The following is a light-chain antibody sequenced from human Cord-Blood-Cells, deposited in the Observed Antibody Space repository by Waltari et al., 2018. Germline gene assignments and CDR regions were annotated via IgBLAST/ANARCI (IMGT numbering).Light chain of an antibody. CDR2: GAS. J-gene: IGKJ2*01. V-gene: IGKV3-15*01. Sequence: EIVMTQSPATLSVSPGERATPSCRASQSVSSNLAWYQQKPGQAPRLLIYGASTRATGIPTRFSGSGSGTEFTLTISSLQSEDFAVYYCQQYNNWPYTCGQGTKLESK. CDR1: QSVSSN. CDR3: QQYNNWPYT.